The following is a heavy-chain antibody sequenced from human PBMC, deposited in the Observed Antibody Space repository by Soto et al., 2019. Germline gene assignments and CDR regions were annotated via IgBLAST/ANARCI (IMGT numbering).Heavy chain of an antibody. CDR3: ASGIFGVFITPAPYYYYYMDV. CDR1: GDSVSSNSAA. Sequence: SQTLSLTCAISGDSVSSNSAAWNWIRQSPSRGLEWLGRTYYRSKWYNDYAVSVKSRITINPDTSKNQFSLQLNSVTPEDTAVYYCASGIFGVFITPAPYYYYYMDVWGKGTTVTVSS. D-gene: IGHD3-3*01. V-gene: IGHV6-1*01. CDR2: TYYRSKWYN. J-gene: IGHJ6*03.